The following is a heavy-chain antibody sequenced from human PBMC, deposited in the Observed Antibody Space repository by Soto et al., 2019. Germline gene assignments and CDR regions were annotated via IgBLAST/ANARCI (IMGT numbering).Heavy chain of an antibody. D-gene: IGHD3-3*01. CDR1: GGSITSSKRY. J-gene: IGHJ4*02. CDR3: ARGGLVVFWYGYFNDIDS. V-gene: IGHV4-30-4*02. CDR2: IYLSGFT. Sequence: SYTLSLTCTVSGGSITSSKRYWSWIRQHPGKGLEWIGYIYLSGFTYSNPSLKSRVSMSIDTSKNEFSLKLSSVTAADTAVYYCARGGLVVFWYGYFNDIDSWGLETLFPVSA.